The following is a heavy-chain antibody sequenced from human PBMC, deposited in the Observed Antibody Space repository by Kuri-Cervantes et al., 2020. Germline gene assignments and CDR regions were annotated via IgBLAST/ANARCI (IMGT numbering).Heavy chain of an antibody. D-gene: IGHD5-18*01. J-gene: IGHJ6*02. CDR3: AKDPERGYSYGWSMDV. V-gene: IGHV3-30*18. CDR2: ISYDGSNK. CDR1: GFTVSSNY. Sequence: SCAASGFTVSSNYMSWVRQAPGKGLEWVAVISYDGSNKYYADSVKGRFTISRDNSKNTLYLQMNSLRAEDTAVYYCAKDPERGYSYGWSMDVWGQGTTVTVSS.